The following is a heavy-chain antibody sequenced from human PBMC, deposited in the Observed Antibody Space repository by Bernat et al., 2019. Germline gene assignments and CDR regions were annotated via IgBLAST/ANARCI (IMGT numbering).Heavy chain of an antibody. D-gene: IGHD3-3*01. V-gene: IGHV3-30*01. CDR1: GFTFSSYA. CDR2: ISYDGSNK. Sequence: QVQLVESGGGVVQPGRSLRLSCAASGFTFSSYAMHWVRQAPGKGLEWVAVISYDGSNKYYADSVKGRFTISRDNSRNTRFLQMNSLRAEDTAVYYCAKDGVCCDLWSGYPGVFDYWGQGILVTVSS. J-gene: IGHJ4*02. CDR3: AKDGVCCDLWSGYPGVFDY.